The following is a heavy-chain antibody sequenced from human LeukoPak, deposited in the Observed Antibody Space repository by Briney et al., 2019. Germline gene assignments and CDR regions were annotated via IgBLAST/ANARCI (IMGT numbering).Heavy chain of an antibody. CDR2: ISAYNSNT. V-gene: IGHV1-18*01. D-gene: IGHD1-14*01. CDR3: VRSGPIANQFCFDY. CDR1: GYTFTSYG. J-gene: IGHJ4*02. Sequence: GASVKVSCKASGYTFTSYGISWVRQAPGQGLEWMGWISAYNSNTNYAQKLQGRVTMTTDTSTSTAYMELRSLRSEDTAVYYCVRSGPIANQFCFDYWGQGTLVTVSS.